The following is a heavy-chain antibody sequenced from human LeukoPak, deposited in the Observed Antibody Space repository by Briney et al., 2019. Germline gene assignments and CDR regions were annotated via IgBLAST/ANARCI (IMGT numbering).Heavy chain of an antibody. Sequence: PGGSLRLSCAASGFTFSSYSMNWVRQAPGKGLEWVSYISSSSSTIYYADSVKGRFTISRDNAKNSLYLQMNSLRAEDTAVYYCARGYSGYGVVGKIDYWGQGTLVTVSS. CDR1: GFTFSSYS. CDR2: ISSSSSTI. CDR3: ARGYSGYGVVGKIDY. J-gene: IGHJ4*02. D-gene: IGHD5-12*01. V-gene: IGHV3-48*04.